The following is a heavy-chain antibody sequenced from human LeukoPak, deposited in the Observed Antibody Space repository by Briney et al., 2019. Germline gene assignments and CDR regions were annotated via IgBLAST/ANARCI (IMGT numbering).Heavy chain of an antibody. V-gene: IGHV4-34*01. CDR2: INHSGST. J-gene: IGHJ6*03. CDR3: ARGWIQLEYYHYYYLDV. CDR1: GGSFSGYY. D-gene: IGHD5-18*01. Sequence: SETLSLTCAVYGGSFSGYYWSWIRQPPGKGLEWIGEINHSGSTNYNPSLKSRVTISVDTSKNQFSLKLSSVTAADTAVYYCARGWIQLEYYHYYYLDVWGKGTTVTVSS.